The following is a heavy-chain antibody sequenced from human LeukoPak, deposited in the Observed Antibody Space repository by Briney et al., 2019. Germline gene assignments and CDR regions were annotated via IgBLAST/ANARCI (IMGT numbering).Heavy chain of an antibody. D-gene: IGHD2-15*01. J-gene: IGHJ4*02. Sequence: PGGSLRLSCAASGFTFSNYWMSWVRQAPGKGLEWVAHIKEDGGEKYYVDPVKGRFTISGDNAKNSLYLQMNSLRAEDTAMYYCVRDRGYCSGGTCYALWDYWGQGTLVTVSS. V-gene: IGHV3-7*01. CDR3: VRDRGYCSGGTCYALWDY. CDR2: IKEDGGEK. CDR1: GFTFSNYW.